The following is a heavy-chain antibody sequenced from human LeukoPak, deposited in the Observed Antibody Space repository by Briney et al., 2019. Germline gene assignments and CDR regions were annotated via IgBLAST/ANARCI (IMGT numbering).Heavy chain of an antibody. Sequence: PSETLSLTCTVSGGSISSYYWSWIRQPPGKGLEWIGYIYYSGSTNYNPSLKSRVTISVDTSKNQFSLKLSSVTAADTAVYYCARESGGSSSWRHMDVWGKGTTVTVSS. CDR1: GGSISSYY. J-gene: IGHJ6*03. CDR2: IYYSGST. D-gene: IGHD6-13*01. CDR3: ARESGGSSSWRHMDV. V-gene: IGHV4-59*01.